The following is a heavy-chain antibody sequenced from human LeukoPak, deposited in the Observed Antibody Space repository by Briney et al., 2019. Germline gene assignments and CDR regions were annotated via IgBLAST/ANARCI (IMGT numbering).Heavy chain of an antibody. Sequence: SVKVSCLASGGTFSSYAISWVRQAPGQGLEWMGGIIPIFGTANYAQKFQGRVTITADESTSTAYMEQSSLRSEDTAVYYCARARKAYCGGDCYDDFDYWGQGTLVTVSS. CDR1: GGTFSSYA. J-gene: IGHJ4*02. V-gene: IGHV1-69*13. CDR2: IIPIFGTA. CDR3: ARARKAYCGGDCYDDFDY. D-gene: IGHD2-21*02.